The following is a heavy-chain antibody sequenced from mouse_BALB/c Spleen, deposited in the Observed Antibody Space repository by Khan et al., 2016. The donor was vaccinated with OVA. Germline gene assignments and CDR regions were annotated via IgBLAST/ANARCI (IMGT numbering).Heavy chain of an antibody. V-gene: IGHV1-20*02. CDR1: GYSFTGNF. J-gene: IGHJ2*01. CDR3: TRIYRSDFDY. D-gene: IGHD1-1*01. CDR2: INPHIGET. Sequence: VQLKQSGPELVKPGASVKISCKASGYSFTGNFMNWVMQSHGKSLEWIGRINPHIGETLYNQKFKDKATLTIDESSSTAHMELRSLASEDSAVYYCTRIYRSDFDYWGQGTTLTVSS.